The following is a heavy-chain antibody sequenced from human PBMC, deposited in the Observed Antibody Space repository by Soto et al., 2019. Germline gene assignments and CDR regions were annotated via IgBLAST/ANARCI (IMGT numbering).Heavy chain of an antibody. J-gene: IGHJ4*02. CDR3: VRENYHDGWVRFDS. CDR2: IKTESDGGTT. D-gene: IGHD3-10*01. CDR1: GFTFRDAW. Sequence: EVLLVESGGGVVKPGGSLRLSCAASGFTFRDAWMSWVRQAPGRGLEWVGRIKTESDGGTTDYAAPLRARFIISRDDSKSTLNLRTNSPETEDTVIYYCVRENYHDGWVRFDSWGQGTMVTVSP. V-gene: IGHV3-15*01.